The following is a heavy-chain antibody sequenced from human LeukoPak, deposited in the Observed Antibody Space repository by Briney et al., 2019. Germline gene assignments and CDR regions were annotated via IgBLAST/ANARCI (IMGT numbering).Heavy chain of an antibody. V-gene: IGHV3-21*01. J-gene: IGHJ6*02. D-gene: IGHD4-11*01. CDR2: ISSSSSYI. CDR3: ARDMIPTTDYYYGMDV. CDR1: GFTFSSYS. Sequence: GGSLRLSCAAPGFTFSSYSMNWVRQAPGKGLEWVSSISSSSSYIYYADSVKGRFTISRDNAKNSLYLQMNSLRAEDTAVYYCARDMIPTTDYYYGMDVWGQGTTVTVSS.